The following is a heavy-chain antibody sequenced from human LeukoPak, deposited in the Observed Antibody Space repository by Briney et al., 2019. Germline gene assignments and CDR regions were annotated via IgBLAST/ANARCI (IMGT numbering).Heavy chain of an antibody. CDR1: GFTFSSYS. CDR3: AKGPNSGSYSSFDY. J-gene: IGHJ4*02. Sequence: GGSLRLSCAASGFTFSSYSMNWVRQAPGKGLEWVSGISWNSGSIGYADSVKGRFTISRDNATNSLYLQMNSLRAEDTALYYCAKGPNSGSYSSFDYWGQGTLVTVSS. V-gene: IGHV3-9*01. D-gene: IGHD1-26*01. CDR2: ISWNSGSI.